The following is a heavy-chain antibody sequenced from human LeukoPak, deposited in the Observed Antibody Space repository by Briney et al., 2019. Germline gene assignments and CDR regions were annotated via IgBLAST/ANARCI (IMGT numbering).Heavy chain of an antibody. CDR2: MYYSGIT. J-gene: IGHJ6*02. V-gene: IGHV4-59*01. CDR1: GGSISGYY. Sequence: SETLSLTCTVSGGSISGYYWSWIRKPPGKGLEWIGYMYYSGITSYNPSLKGRVTISVDTSKNQFSLKLSSVTAADTAAYYCARYGVYRGMDVWGQGTTVTVSS. D-gene: IGHD5-12*01. CDR3: ARYGVYRGMDV.